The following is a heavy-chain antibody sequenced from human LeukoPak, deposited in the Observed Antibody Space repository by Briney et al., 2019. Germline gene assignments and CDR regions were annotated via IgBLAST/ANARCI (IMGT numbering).Heavy chain of an antibody. V-gene: IGHV7-4-1*02. CDR3: ARDRVYSSGWYVASYYYYYGMDV. J-gene: IGHJ6*02. D-gene: IGHD6-19*01. Sequence: GASVKVSCKASGYTFTNYAMNWVRQAPGQGLEWMGWINTNTGNPTYAQGFTGRFVSSLDTSVSTAYLQISSLKAEDTAVYYCARDRVYSSGWYVASYYYYYGMDVWGQGTTVTVSS. CDR1: GYTFTNYA. CDR2: INTNTGNP.